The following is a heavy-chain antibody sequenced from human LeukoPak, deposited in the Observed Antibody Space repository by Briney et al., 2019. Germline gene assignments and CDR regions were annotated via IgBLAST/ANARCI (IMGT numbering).Heavy chain of an antibody. V-gene: IGHV1-46*01. CDR2: INPSGGST. CDR1: GYTFTSYY. J-gene: IGHJ4*02. D-gene: IGHD3-22*01. CDR3: ARGASSGYYYDYFDY. Sequence: ASVKVSCKASGYTFTSYYMHWVRQAPGQGLEWMGIINPSGGSTRYAQKFQGRVTMTRDTSTSTVYMELSSLRSEDTAVYYCARGASSGYYYDYFDYWGQGTLVTVSS.